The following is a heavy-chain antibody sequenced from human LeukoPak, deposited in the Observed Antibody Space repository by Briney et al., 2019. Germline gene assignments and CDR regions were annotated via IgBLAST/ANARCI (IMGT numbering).Heavy chain of an antibody. J-gene: IGHJ4*02. CDR3: AKMGWDIVVVPAETLDY. CDR2: ISSSISTI. Sequence: PGGSLRLSCAASGFTFSSYSMNWVRQAPGKGLEWVSYISSSISTIYYADSVKGRFTISRDNVKNSLYLQMNSLRAEDTAVYYCAKMGWDIVVVPAETLDYWGQGTLVTVSS. CDR1: GFTFSSYS. V-gene: IGHV3-48*01. D-gene: IGHD2-2*01.